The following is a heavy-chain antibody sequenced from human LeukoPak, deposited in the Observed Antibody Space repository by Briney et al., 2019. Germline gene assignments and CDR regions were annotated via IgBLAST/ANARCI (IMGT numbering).Heavy chain of an antibody. V-gene: IGHV4-38-2*02. CDR1: GYSISSGYY. Sequence: SETLSLTCTVSGYSISSGYYWGWIRQPPRKGLEWIGSIYHSGSTYYNPSLKSRVTISVDTSKNQFSLKLSSVTAADTAVYYCASPSSGWYYFDYWGQGTLVTVSS. CDR2: IYHSGST. CDR3: ASPSSGWYYFDY. J-gene: IGHJ4*02. D-gene: IGHD6-19*01.